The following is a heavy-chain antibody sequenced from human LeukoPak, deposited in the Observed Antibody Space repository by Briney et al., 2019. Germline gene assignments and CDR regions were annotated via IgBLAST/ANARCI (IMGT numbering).Heavy chain of an antibody. CDR1: GFTVDSNY. V-gene: IGHV3-53*01. J-gene: IGHJ3*02. Sequence: GGSLRLSCAASGFTVDSNYLSWVRQAPGKGLEWVSTIYTGGNTYYAASVKGRFTISRDNAKNSLYLQMNSLRAEDTAVYYCAGGVVDTAMVTIWGQGTMVTVSS. D-gene: IGHD5-18*01. CDR2: IYTGGNT. CDR3: AGGVVDTAMVTI.